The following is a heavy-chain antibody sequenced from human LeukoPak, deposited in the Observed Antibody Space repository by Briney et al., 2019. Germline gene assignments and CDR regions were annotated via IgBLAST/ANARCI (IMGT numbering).Heavy chain of an antibody. J-gene: IGHJ4*02. Sequence: SQTLSLTCTVSGGSISSGGYYWSWIRQHPGKGLEWIGYIYYSGSTYYNPSLKSRVSISVDTSKTQFSLKLSPVTAADTAVYYCARDGYNRLDYWGQGTLVTVSS. CDR1: GGSISSGGYY. CDR3: ARDGYNRLDY. D-gene: IGHD1-1*01. CDR2: IYYSGST. V-gene: IGHV4-31*03.